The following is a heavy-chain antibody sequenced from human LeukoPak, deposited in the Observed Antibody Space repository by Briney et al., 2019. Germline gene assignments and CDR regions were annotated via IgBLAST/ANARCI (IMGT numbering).Heavy chain of an antibody. CDR3: ARPATYDDFWSGADYYYYYYMDV. CDR2: ISSSSSTI. V-gene: IGHV3-11*04. Sequence: GGSLRLSCAASGFTFSDYYMSWIRQAPGKGLEWVSYISSSSSTIYYADSVKGRFTISRDNAKNSLYLQMNSLRAEDTAVYYCARPATYDDFWSGADYYYYYYMDVWGKGTTVTVSS. J-gene: IGHJ6*03. D-gene: IGHD3-3*01. CDR1: GFTFSDYY.